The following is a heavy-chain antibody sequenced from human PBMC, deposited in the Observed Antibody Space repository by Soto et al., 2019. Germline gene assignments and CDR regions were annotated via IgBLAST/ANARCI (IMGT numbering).Heavy chain of an antibody. J-gene: IGHJ4*02. CDR3: ARLLDY. CDR2: IYYSGST. CDR1: GGSISSSSYY. V-gene: IGHV4-39*01. Sequence: SETLSLTCTVSGGSISSSSYYSGCIRQPQGKGLEWIWSIYYSGSTYYNTSLRSRVTISVDTSNNKFSLKLSSVTAADTAVYYCARLLDYWGQGTLVTVSS.